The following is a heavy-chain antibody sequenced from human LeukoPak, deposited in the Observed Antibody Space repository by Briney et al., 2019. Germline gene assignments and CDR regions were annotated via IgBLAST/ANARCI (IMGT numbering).Heavy chain of an antibody. J-gene: IGHJ3*02. CDR2: FYYSGST. CDR3: ARDCPRIVVVPAAFPEAFDI. Sequence: SETLSLTCTVSGGSISSYYCSWIRQPPGKGLEWIGYFYYSGSTNYNPSLKSRVTISVDTSKNQFSLKLSSVTAADTAVYYCARDCPRIVVVPAAFPEAFDIWGQGTMVTVSS. V-gene: IGHV4-59*01. CDR1: GGSISSYY. D-gene: IGHD2-2*01.